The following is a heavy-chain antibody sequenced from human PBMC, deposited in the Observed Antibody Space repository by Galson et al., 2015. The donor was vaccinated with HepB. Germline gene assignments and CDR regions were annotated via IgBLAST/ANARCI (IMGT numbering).Heavy chain of an antibody. Sequence: TLSLTCAVSGGSISSGGYSWSWIRQPPGKGLEWIGYIYHSGSTYYNPSLKSRVTISVDRSKNQFSLKLSSVTAADTAVYYCARGQLRGLPGYFDYWGQGTLVTVSS. CDR2: IYHSGST. D-gene: IGHD3-10*01. J-gene: IGHJ4*02. CDR3: ARGQLRGLPGYFDY. V-gene: IGHV4-30-2*01. CDR1: GGSISSGGYS.